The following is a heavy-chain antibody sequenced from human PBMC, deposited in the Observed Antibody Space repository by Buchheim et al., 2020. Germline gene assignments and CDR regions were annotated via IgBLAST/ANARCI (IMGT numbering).Heavy chain of an antibody. CDR2: IWYDGSNK. J-gene: IGHJ6*02. V-gene: IGHV3-33*01. Sequence: QVQLVESGGGVVQPGRSLRLSCAASGFTFSSYGMHWVRQAPGKGLEWVAVIWYDGSNKYYADSVKGRFTISRDNPKNTLYLQMNSLRAEDTAVYYCARDRGYGDHGYGMDVWGQGTT. CDR3: ARDRGYGDHGYGMDV. D-gene: IGHD4-17*01. CDR1: GFTFSSYG.